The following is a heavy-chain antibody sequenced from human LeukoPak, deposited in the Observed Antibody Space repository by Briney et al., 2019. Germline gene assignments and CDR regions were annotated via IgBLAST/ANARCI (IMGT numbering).Heavy chain of an antibody. CDR2: IDYSGST. D-gene: IGHD6-19*01. Sequence: SETLSLTCTVSGDSSYNSLYSWGWIRQPPGKGLEWIGSIDYSGSTYYNPSLKSRATISIDTSKNQFSLNLSSMTAADTAVYYCAREYTLYRSGWFLDYWGQGTLVTVSS. CDR1: GDSSYNSLYS. J-gene: IGHJ4*02. V-gene: IGHV4-39*07. CDR3: AREYTLYRSGWFLDY.